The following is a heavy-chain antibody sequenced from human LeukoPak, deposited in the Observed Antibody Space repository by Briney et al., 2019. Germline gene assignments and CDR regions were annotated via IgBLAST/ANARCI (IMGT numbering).Heavy chain of an antibody. V-gene: IGHV1-18*01. Sequence: ASVKVSCKASGYTFTSYGISWVRQAPGQGLEWMGWISAYNGNTNYAQKLQGRVTMTRDMSTSTVYMELSSVRSEDTAVYYCAREPFADYDSSGNLPSPFDYWGQGTLVTVSS. D-gene: IGHD3-22*01. CDR3: AREPFADYDSSGNLPSPFDY. CDR2: ISAYNGNT. J-gene: IGHJ4*02. CDR1: GYTFTSYG.